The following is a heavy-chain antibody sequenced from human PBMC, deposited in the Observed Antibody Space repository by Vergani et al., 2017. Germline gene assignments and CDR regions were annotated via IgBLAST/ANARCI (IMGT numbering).Heavy chain of an antibody. Sequence: QVQLQQWGGGLLKPSETLSLTCVVNGGSFTSYHWTWIRQSPGEGLEWVGDIDHTGRPDSNPSIKSRLTMSVDKSRNQFSLTLNSVTATDTAIYFCARVNTETNCHLYYYYYMDVWGQGTAVTVS. D-gene: IGHD4-11*01. V-gene: IGHV4-34*01. CDR3: ARVNTETNCHLYYYYYMDV. J-gene: IGHJ6*03. CDR1: GGSFTSYH. CDR2: IDHTGRP.